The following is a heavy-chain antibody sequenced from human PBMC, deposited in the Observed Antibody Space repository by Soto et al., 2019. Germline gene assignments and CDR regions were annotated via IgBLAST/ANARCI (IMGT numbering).Heavy chain of an antibody. V-gene: IGHV1-18*01. Sequence: ASVKVSCKASGYTFTSYGISWVRQAPGQGLEWMGWISAYNGNTNYAQKLQGRVTMTTDTSTSTAYMELRSLRSDDTAVYYCAREGWDPQTRNYYYGMDVWGQGTTVTVSS. CDR2: ISAYNGNT. CDR1: GYTFTSYG. J-gene: IGHJ6*02. CDR3: AREGWDPQTRNYYYGMDV. D-gene: IGHD6-19*01.